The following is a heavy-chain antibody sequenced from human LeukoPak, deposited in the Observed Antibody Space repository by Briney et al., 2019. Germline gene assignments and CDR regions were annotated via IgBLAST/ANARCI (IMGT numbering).Heavy chain of an antibody. Sequence: PSETLSLTCAVYGGSFSGYYWSWIRQPPGKGLEWIGEINHSGSTNYNPSLKSRVTISVDTSKNQFSLKLSSVTAADTAVYYCARDNTVIDYWGQATLVTVSS. V-gene: IGHV4-34*01. CDR3: ARDNTVIDY. D-gene: IGHD4-17*01. CDR1: GGSFSGYY. J-gene: IGHJ4*02. CDR2: INHSGST.